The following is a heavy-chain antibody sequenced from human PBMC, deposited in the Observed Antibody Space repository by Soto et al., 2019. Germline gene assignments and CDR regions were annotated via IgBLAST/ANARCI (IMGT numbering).Heavy chain of an antibody. V-gene: IGHV4-31*03. J-gene: IGHJ6*02. CDR1: GGSISSGGYY. D-gene: IGHD3-16*01. Sequence: KPSETLSLTCTVSGGSISSGGYYWSWIRQHPGKGLEWIGYIYYSGSTYYNPSLKSRVTISVDTSKNQFSLKLSSVTAADTAVYYCARDDRDYVWGHAGGMDVWGQGTTVTVSS. CDR2: IYYSGST. CDR3: ARDDRDYVWGHAGGMDV.